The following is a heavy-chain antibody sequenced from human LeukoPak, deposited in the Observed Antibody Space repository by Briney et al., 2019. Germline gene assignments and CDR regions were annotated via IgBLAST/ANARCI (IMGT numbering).Heavy chain of an antibody. V-gene: IGHV3-23*01. CDR1: GFTFSNYG. Sequence: GGSLRLSCAASGFTFSNYGMSWVRQAPGRGLEWVSVIRGSGGGTYYADSVKGRFTISRDNSKNTVYLQMNSLRAEDTAVYYCVKARTPHCGTDCLESWGQGTLVNVSS. D-gene: IGHD2-21*02. CDR3: VKARTPHCGTDCLES. CDR2: IRGSGGGT. J-gene: IGHJ4*02.